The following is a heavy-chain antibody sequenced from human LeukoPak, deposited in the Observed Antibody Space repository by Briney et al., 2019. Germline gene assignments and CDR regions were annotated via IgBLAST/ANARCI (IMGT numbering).Heavy chain of an antibody. CDR3: ARELTGRWLPRPYFDY. Sequence: PGGSLRLSCAASGFTFSSYSMNWVRQAPGKGLEWVSYISSSSSTIYYADSVKGRFTISRDNAKNSLYLQMNSLRAEDTAVYYCARELTGRWLPRPYFDYWGQGTLVTVSS. V-gene: IGHV3-48*01. D-gene: IGHD5-24*01. CDR2: ISSSSSTI. J-gene: IGHJ4*02. CDR1: GFTFSSYS.